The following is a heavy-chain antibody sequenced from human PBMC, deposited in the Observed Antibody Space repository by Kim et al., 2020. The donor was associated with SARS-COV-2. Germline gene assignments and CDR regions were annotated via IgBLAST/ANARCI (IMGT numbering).Heavy chain of an antibody. D-gene: IGHD3-22*01. CDR2: MYPGDSDI. J-gene: IGHJ4*02. CDR3: VRRPDYYDSSGFDY. CDR1: GYTFTSYW. Sequence: GESLKISCKGSGYTFTSYWIGWVRQMPGKGLEWVALMYPGDSDIRYGPSFKGRVTISADKSINTAYLQWSSLKASDTATYYCVRRPDYYDSSGFDYWGQ. V-gene: IGHV5-51*01.